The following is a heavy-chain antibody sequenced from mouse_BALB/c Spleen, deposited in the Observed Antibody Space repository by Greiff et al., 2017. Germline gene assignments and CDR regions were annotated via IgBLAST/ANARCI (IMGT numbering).Heavy chain of an antibody. Sequence: EVMLVESGGGLVQPGASRKLSCAASGFTFSSFGMHWVRQAPEKGLEWVAYISSGSSTIYYADTVKGRFTISRDNPKNTLFLQMTSLKSEDTAMYYCAPHYDYSAMDYWGQGTSVTVSS. J-gene: IGHJ4*01. CDR1: GFTFSSFG. CDR3: APHYDYSAMDY. CDR2: ISSGSSTI. D-gene: IGHD1-1*02. V-gene: IGHV5-17*02.